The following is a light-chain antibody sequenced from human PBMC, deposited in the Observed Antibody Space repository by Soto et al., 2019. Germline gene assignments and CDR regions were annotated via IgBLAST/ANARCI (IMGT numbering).Light chain of an antibody. V-gene: IGLV2-23*01. CDR1: SSDVGSYNL. CDR3: CSYAGSSTLV. Sequence: QSALTQPASVSGSPGQSITISCTGTSSDVGSYNLVSRYQQHPGKAPKLMIYEDSKRPSGVSNRFSGSKSGNTASLTISGLQAEDEADYYCCSYAGSSTLVFGGGTKVTVL. J-gene: IGLJ2*01. CDR2: EDS.